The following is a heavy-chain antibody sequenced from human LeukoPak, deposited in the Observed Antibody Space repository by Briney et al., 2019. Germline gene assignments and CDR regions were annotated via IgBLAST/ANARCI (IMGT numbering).Heavy chain of an antibody. Sequence: GGSLRLSCAASGFTFSSYWMSWVRQAPGKGLEWVSSISSSSSYIYYADSVKGRFTISRDNAKNSLYLQMNSLRAEDTAVYYCARDRPSGSYRKYDYWGQGTLVTVSS. V-gene: IGHV3-21*01. J-gene: IGHJ4*02. D-gene: IGHD1-26*01. CDR2: ISSSSSYI. CDR1: GFTFSSYW. CDR3: ARDRPSGSYRKYDY.